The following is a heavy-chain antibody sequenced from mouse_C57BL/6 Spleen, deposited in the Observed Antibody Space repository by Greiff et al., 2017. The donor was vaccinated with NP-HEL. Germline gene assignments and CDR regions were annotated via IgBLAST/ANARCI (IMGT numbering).Heavy chain of an antibody. J-gene: IGHJ3*01. CDR3: ARSMDDDGFAY. D-gene: IGHD2-4*01. Sequence: QVQLKQSGAELVKPGASVKISCKASGYAFSSYWMNWVKQRPGKGLEWIGQIYPGDGGTNYNGKFKCKATLTADKSSSTAYMQLSILTSEDSAVYFCARSMDDDGFAYWGQGTLVTVSA. CDR1: GYAFSSYW. V-gene: IGHV1-80*01. CDR2: IYPGDGGT.